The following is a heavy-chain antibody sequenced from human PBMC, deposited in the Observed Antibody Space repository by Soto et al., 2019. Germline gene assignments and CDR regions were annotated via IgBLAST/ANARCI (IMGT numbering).Heavy chain of an antibody. CDR3: ARGGLWFGELFHGAFDI. CDR1: GYTFTSYY. Sequence: GASVKVSCKASGYTFTSYYMHWVRQAPGQGLEWMGIINPSGGSTSYAQKFQGRVTMTRDTSTSTVYMELSSLRSEDTAVYYCARGGLWFGELFHGAFDIWGQGTMVTVSS. J-gene: IGHJ3*02. D-gene: IGHD3-10*01. CDR2: INPSGGST. V-gene: IGHV1-46*01.